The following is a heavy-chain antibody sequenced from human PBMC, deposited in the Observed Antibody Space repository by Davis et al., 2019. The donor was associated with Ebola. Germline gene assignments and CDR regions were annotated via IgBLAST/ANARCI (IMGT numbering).Heavy chain of an antibody. V-gene: IGHV4-30-4*01. CDR1: GGSISSGDYY. Sequence: PSETLSLTCTVSGGSISSGDYYWSWIRQPPGKGLEWIGYIYYSGSTYYNPSLKSRVTISVDTSKNQFSLKLSSVTAADTAVYYCARGYSYEIGMDVWGQGTTVTVSS. CDR3: ARGYSYEIGMDV. J-gene: IGHJ6*02. D-gene: IGHD5-18*01. CDR2: IYYSGST.